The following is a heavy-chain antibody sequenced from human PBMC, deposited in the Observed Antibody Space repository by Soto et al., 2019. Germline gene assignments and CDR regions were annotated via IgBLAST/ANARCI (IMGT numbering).Heavy chain of an antibody. D-gene: IGHD1-26*01. CDR3: ARGTPGSYLKDY. CDR2: IGTAGDT. V-gene: IGHV3-13*01. CDR1: GFTFSSYD. Sequence: GGSLRLSCAASGFTFSSYDMHWVRQATGKGLEWVSAIGTAGDTYYPGSVKGRFTISRENAKNSLYLQMNSLRAEDTAVYYCARGTPGSYLKDYWGQGTLVTVSS. J-gene: IGHJ4*02.